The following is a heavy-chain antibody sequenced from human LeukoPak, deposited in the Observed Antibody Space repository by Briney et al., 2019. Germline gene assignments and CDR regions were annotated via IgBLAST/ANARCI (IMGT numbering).Heavy chain of an antibody. V-gene: IGHV1-46*01. Sequence: ASVKVSCKTSGYTFINNGISWVRQAPGQGLEWMGVINPSGGGTTYVQKFQGRVTMTRDTSTSTVYMELSSLRSEDTAMYYCARDVYGLDVWGQGTTVTVSS. CDR2: INPSGGGT. CDR3: ARDVYGLDV. CDR1: GYTFINNG. J-gene: IGHJ6*02.